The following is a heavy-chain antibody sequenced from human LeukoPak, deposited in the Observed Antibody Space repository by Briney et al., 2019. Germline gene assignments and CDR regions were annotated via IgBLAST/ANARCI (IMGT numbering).Heavy chain of an antibody. J-gene: IGHJ6*02. Sequence: GGSLRLSCAASGFTFSSYAMSWARQAPGKGLEWVSTISGSGGSTYYADSVKGRFTISRDNSKNTLYLQMNSLRAEDTAVYYCAKEGYCSSTSCYMGSEYYYGMDVWGQGTTVTVSS. CDR1: GFTFSSYA. CDR3: AKEGYCSSTSCYMGSEYYYGMDV. D-gene: IGHD2-2*02. CDR2: ISGSGGST. V-gene: IGHV3-23*01.